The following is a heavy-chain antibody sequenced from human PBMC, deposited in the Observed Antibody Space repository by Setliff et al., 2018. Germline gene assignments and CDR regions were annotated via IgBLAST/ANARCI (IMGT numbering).Heavy chain of an antibody. Sequence: SETLSLTCSISGDSTTSHNYNWGWIRQPPGKGLEWIGSLFHSGSTYFNPSLKSRVSISVDTSKNQFSLKLSSVTAADTAVYYCAGGRRYDYGWDFDYWGQGTLVTSPQ. D-gene: IGHD4-17*01. J-gene: IGHJ4*02. CDR2: LFHSGST. CDR1: GDSTTSHNYN. CDR3: AGGRRYDYGWDFDY. V-gene: IGHV4-39*07.